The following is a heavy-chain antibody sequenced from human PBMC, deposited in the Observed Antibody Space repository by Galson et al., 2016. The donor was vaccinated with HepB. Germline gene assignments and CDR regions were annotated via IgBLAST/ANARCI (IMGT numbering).Heavy chain of an antibody. CDR1: GFTFANAW. CDR3: TRNYDQFYGMDV. Sequence: SLRLSCAASGFTFANAWMSWVRQAPGKGPEWVGRIKTKRDDGIIDYAAPVKGRFTISRDDAKNTLYLQMNSLKTKDTGVYYCTRNYDQFYGMDVWGQGTTVTVSS. D-gene: IGHD1-7*01. J-gene: IGHJ6*02. CDR2: IKTKRDDGII. V-gene: IGHV3-15*01.